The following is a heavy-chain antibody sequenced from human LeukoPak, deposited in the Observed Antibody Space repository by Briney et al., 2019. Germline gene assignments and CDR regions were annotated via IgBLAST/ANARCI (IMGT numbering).Heavy chain of an antibody. CDR2: INHSGST. D-gene: IGHD3-9*01. V-gene: IGHV4-34*01. CDR1: GGSFSGYY. Sequence: KPSETLSLTCAVYGGSFSGYYWSWIRQPPGKGLEWIGEINHSGSTNYNPSLKSRVTISVDTSKNQFSLKLSSVTAADTAVYYCARGLVILRYFDWLSPQPYGMDVWGQGTTVTVSS. J-gene: IGHJ6*02. CDR3: ARGLVILRYFDWLSPQPYGMDV.